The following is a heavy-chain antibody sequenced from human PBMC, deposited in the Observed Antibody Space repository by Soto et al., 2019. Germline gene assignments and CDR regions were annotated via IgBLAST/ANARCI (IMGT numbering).Heavy chain of an antibody. CDR2: VFYSGST. CDR1: GASINTRNYY. D-gene: IGHD2-8*01. J-gene: IGHJ4*02. V-gene: IGHV4-39*01. CDR3: VRHPRVMVPRQHDYYFDT. Sequence: SEALSLSCNVSGASINTRNYYWGWIRQPPGKGLEWFGSVFYSGSTSYNPSLKSRVIISIVTSQNQYSLRLTSVTAADTALYFCVRHPRVMVPRQHDYYFDTWGPGHLVTVSS.